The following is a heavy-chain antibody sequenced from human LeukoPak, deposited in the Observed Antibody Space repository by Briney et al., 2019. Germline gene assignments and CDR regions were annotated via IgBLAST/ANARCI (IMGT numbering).Heavy chain of an antibody. V-gene: IGHV4-34*01. CDR2: VNRTGST. D-gene: IGHD3-9*01. CDR3: AQTGYPFDY. CDR1: GGSFSGYY. Sequence: SETLSLTCAVYGGSFSGYYWSWIRQPPGKGLEWIGEVNRTGSTDYNPSLKSRVIISVDRSKNHFSLRLTSVTPADTAVYYCAQTGYPFDYWGQGTLVTVSS. J-gene: IGHJ4*02.